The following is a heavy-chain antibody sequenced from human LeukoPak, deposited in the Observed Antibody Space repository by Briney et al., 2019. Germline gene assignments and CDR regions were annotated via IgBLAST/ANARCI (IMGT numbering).Heavy chain of an antibody. Sequence: ASVKVSCKASGYTFTGYYMHWVRQAPGQGLEWMGWINPNSGGTNYAQKFQGRVTMTRDTSISTAYMELSRLRSDDTAVYYCARAAEPRIHPNLFGPWGQGTLVTVSS. CDR3: ARAAEPRIHPNLFGP. CDR1: GYTFTGYY. D-gene: IGHD1-14*01. J-gene: IGHJ5*02. CDR2: INPNSGGT. V-gene: IGHV1-2*02.